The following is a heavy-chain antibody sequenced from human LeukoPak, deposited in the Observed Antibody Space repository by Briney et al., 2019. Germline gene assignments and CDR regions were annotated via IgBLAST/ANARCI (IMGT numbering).Heavy chain of an antibody. J-gene: IGHJ3*02. V-gene: IGHV1-2*02. CDR2: INPNSGGT. Sequence: GASVKVSCKASGYTFTGYYMHWVRQAPGQGLGWMGWINPNSGGTNYAQKFQGRVTMTRDTSISTAYMELSRLRSDDTAVYYCARVRYIVVVVAQDDAFDIWGQGTMVTVSS. CDR1: GYTFTGYY. CDR3: ARVRYIVVVVAQDDAFDI. D-gene: IGHD2-15*01.